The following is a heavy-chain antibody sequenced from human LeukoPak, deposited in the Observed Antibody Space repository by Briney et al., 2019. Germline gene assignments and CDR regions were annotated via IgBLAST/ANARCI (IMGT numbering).Heavy chain of an antibody. D-gene: IGHD3-22*01. CDR2: ISYDGSNK. CDR3: ARESPPSYYDSSPYDY. CDR1: GFTFSSYA. V-gene: IGHV3-30*01. J-gene: IGHJ4*02. Sequence: PGRSLRLSYAASGFTFSSYAMHCARQAPGKGLEWLADISYDGSNKSYADSVKGRFTISRDNSKNTLYLQMNSLRAEDTAVYYCARESPPSYYDSSPYDYWGQGTLVTVSS.